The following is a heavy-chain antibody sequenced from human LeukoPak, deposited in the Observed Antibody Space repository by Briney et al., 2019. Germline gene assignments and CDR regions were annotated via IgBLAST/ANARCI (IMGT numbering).Heavy chain of an antibody. D-gene: IGHD3-22*01. CDR2: ISASGGRT. Sequence: GGSLRLSCVASGFTFSGYAMTWVRQAPGKGLEWVSVISASGGRTHDADSVKGRFSISRDNSKNMLSFQMSSLRAEDTAVYYCARARVGYYDSSFPLYFDYWGQGSLVTVSS. CDR3: ARARVGYYDSSFPLYFDY. J-gene: IGHJ4*02. CDR1: GFTFSGYA. V-gene: IGHV3-23*01.